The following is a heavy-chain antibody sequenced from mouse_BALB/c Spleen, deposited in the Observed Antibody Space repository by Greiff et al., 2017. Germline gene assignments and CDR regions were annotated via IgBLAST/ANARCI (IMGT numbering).Heavy chain of an antibody. CDR1: GFSLSTSGMG. CDR2: IYWDDDK. V-gene: IGHV8-12*01. Sequence: QVTLKESGPGILQPSQTLSLTCSFSGFSLSTSGMGVSWIRQPSGKGLEWLAHIYWDDDKRYNPSLKSRLTISKDTSRNQVFLKITSVDTADTATYYCARSYYYGSSYAMDYWGQGTSVTVSS. CDR3: ARSYYYGSSYAMDY. D-gene: IGHD1-1*01. J-gene: IGHJ4*01.